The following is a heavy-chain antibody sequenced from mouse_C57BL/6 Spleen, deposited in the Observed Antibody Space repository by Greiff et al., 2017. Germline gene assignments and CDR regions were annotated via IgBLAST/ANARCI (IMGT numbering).Heavy chain of an antibody. CDR1: GFTFSSYA. D-gene: IGHD4-1*01. CDR2: ISAGGSYN. CDR3: ARDRWDGCFDY. J-gene: IGHJ2*01. V-gene: IGHV5-4*01. Sequence: EVQVVESGGGLVKPGGSLKLSCAASGFTFSSYAMSWVRQTPEKRLEWVATISAGGSYNYYPDNLKGRFTISRDNAKNNLYLQMSHLKSEDTAIYYCARDRWDGCFDYWGQGTTLTVSS.